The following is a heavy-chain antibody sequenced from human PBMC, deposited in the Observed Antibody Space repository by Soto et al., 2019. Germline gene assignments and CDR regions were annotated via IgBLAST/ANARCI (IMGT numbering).Heavy chain of an antibody. CDR1: GGTFSSYA. CDR2: IIPIFGTA. Sequence: QVQLVQSGAEVKKPGSSVKVSCKASGGTFSSYAISWVRQAPGQGLEWMGGIIPIFGTANYAQKFQGRVTITADESTRTAYMELSSLRSEDTAVYYCARDLTGHDYGDYEGDYWGQGTLVTVSS. V-gene: IGHV1-69*12. CDR3: ARDLTGHDYGDYEGDY. D-gene: IGHD4-17*01. J-gene: IGHJ4*02.